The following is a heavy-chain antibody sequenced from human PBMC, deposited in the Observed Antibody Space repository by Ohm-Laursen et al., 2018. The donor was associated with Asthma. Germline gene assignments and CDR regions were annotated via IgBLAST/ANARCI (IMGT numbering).Heavy chain of an antibody. CDR2: IFPHGRHT. J-gene: IGHJ4*02. CDR3: ARGSLESPQ. V-gene: IGHV3-74*01. CDR1: GFTFSDYF. Sequence: SLRLSCAASGFTFSDYFMHWVRQGPGEGLVWISHIFPHGRHTNYADSVKGRFTISRDDAQNTLYLQMNSLRADDTAVYYCARGSLESPQWGQGTLVTVSS. D-gene: IGHD5-24*01.